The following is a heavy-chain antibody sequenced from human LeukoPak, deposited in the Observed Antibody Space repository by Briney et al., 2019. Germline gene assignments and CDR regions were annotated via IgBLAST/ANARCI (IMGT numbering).Heavy chain of an antibody. CDR2: IYYSGST. D-gene: IGHD4-23*01. Sequence: SETLSLTCTVSGGSISSYYWSWIRQPPGKGLEGIGYIYYSGSTNYNPSLKSRVTISVDTSKNQFSLKLSSVTAADTAVYYCASDYGGNSGLFDCWGQGTLVTVSS. CDR1: GGSISSYY. V-gene: IGHV4-59*01. J-gene: IGHJ4*02. CDR3: ASDYGGNSGLFDC.